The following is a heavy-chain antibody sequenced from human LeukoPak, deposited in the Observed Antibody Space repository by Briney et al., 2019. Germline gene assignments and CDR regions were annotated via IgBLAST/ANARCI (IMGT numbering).Heavy chain of an antibody. D-gene: IGHD6-19*01. V-gene: IGHV3-43D*03. CDR2: ISWDGGST. Sequence: GGSLRLSCAASGFTFDDYAMHWVRQAPGKGLEWVSLISWDGGSTYYADSVKGRFTISRDNSKNSLYLQMNSLRAEDTALYYCAKDMGPIAVAGTFDYWGQGTLVTVSS. J-gene: IGHJ4*02. CDR3: AKDMGPIAVAGTFDY. CDR1: GFTFDDYA.